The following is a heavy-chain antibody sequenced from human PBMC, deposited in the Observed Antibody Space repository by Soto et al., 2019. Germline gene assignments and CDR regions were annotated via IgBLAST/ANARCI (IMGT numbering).Heavy chain of an antibody. V-gene: IGHV1-69*01. CDR1: GGTFSSYA. D-gene: IGHD2-21*02. CDR3: ARNLAYCGGDCYSDYGMDV. Sequence: QVQLVQSGAEVKKPGSSVKVSCKASGGTFSSYAISWVRQAPGQGLEWMGGIIPIFGTANYAQKFQGRVTSTADESTSTAYMELSSLRSEDTAVYYCARNLAYCGGDCYSDYGMDVWGQGTTVTVSS. CDR2: IIPIFGTA. J-gene: IGHJ6*02.